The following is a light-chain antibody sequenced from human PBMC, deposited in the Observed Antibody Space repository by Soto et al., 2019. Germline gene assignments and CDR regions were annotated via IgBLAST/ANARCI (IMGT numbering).Light chain of an antibody. CDR3: QQYGDSPLT. V-gene: IGKV3-20*01. J-gene: IGKJ4*01. CDR1: QSISGSY. CDR2: AAS. Sequence: EHVLTQSPGTLSLSPGERATLSCRASQSISGSYLAWYQQKPGQAPRLLIYAASSRATGIPDRFSGSGSGTDFTLTISRLEPEDFAVYHCQQYGDSPLTFGGGTKVEIK.